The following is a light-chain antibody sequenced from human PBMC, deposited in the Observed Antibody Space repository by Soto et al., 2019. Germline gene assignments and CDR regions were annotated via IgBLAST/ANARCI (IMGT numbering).Light chain of an antibody. V-gene: IGLV1-40*01. CDR1: SSNIGSPFD. J-gene: IGLJ2*01. Sequence: QAVVTQPPSVSGAPGQRVTISCTGNSSNIGSPFDVHWYQHLPGTAPRLLIYANNNRPSGVPDRFSGSKSGTSASLAITGLQGDDEADYCCQSFDSRLSAPVFGGGTKLTVL. CDR2: ANN. CDR3: QSFDSRLSAPV.